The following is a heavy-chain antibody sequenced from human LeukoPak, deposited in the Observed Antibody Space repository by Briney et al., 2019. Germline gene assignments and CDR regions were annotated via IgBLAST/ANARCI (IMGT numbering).Heavy chain of an antibody. CDR3: AREGTKLPWFGELRITRYYYYYMDV. J-gene: IGHJ6*03. V-gene: IGHV1-2*02. D-gene: IGHD3-10*01. CDR1: GYTFTGYY. CDR2: INPNSGGT. Sequence: ASVKVSCKASGYTFTGYYMHWVRQAPGQGLEWMGWINPNSGGTNYAQKFQGRVTMTRDTSISTAYMELRSLRSDDTAVYYCAREGTKLPWFGELRITRYYYYYMDVWGKGTTVTISS.